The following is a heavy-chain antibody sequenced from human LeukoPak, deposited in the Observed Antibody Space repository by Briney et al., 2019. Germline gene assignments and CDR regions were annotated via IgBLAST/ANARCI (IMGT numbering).Heavy chain of an antibody. J-gene: IGHJ4*02. D-gene: IGHD6-19*01. V-gene: IGHV4-59*08. CDR1: GGSISSYY. Sequence: PSETLSLTCTVSGGSISSYYWSWIRQPPGKGLEWIGYIYYSGSTNYNPSLKSRVTISVDTSKNQFSLKLSSVTAADTAVYYCARAPYSSGWSERSYYFDYWGQGTLVTVSS. CDR2: IYYSGST. CDR3: ARAPYSSGWSERSYYFDY.